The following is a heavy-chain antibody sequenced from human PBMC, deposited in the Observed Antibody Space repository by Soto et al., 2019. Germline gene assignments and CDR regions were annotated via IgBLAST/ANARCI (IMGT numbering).Heavy chain of an antibody. CDR2: IVPLFRTT. J-gene: IGHJ6*02. V-gene: IGHV1-69*06. D-gene: IGHD6-13*01. CDR1: GGTFSSYA. CDR3: ARGGYSSTWSNLLDRSGLDV. Sequence: SVKVSCKTSGGTFSSYAINWVRQAPGQGLEWMGGIVPLFRTTNYAQKFQGRVTITADTSTYTVYMELSELRSGDTAVYYCARGGYSSTWSNLLDRSGLDVWGQGTTVTVPS.